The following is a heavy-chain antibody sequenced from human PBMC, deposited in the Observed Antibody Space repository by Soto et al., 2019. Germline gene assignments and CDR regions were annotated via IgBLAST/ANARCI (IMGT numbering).Heavy chain of an antibody. V-gene: IGHV4-34*01. J-gene: IGHJ6*02. CDR3: AGLTSNIVVVPAAVKDYYYYDMDV. D-gene: IGHD2-2*01. Sequence: SETLSLTCAVYGGSFSGYYWSWIRQPPGKWLEWIGEINHSGSTNYNPSLKSRVTISVDTSKNQFSLKLSSVTAADTAVYYCAGLTSNIVVVPAAVKDYYYYDMDVWGQGTTVTVSS. CDR2: INHSGST. CDR1: GGSFSGYY.